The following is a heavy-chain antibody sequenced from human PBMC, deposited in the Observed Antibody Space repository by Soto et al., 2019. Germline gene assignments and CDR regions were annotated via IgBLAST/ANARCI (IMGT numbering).Heavy chain of an antibody. V-gene: IGHV3-23*01. Sequence: DVQLLESGGGLIHPGGSLRLSCAASGFTFSTYAMNWVRQVPGKGPEWVSSIIGSGINTYYTDSVKGRFTISRDNSKSTLHLQMNSLRVEDTAVYYFAKGALGQCAGAICYQFDSWGQGTLVTVAS. CDR1: GFTFSTYA. J-gene: IGHJ4*02. D-gene: IGHD2-8*02. CDR3: AKGALGQCAGAICYQFDS. CDR2: IIGSGINT.